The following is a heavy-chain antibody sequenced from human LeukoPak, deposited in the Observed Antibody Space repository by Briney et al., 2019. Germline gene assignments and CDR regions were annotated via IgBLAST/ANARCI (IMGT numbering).Heavy chain of an antibody. Sequence: GRSLRLSCAASGFTFSSYEMNWVRQAPGKGLEWVSYISSSGSTIYYADSVKGRFTISRDNAKNSLYLQMNSLRAEDTAVYYCARVEGIAVAGTGDAFDIWGQGTMVTVSS. J-gene: IGHJ3*02. V-gene: IGHV3-48*03. D-gene: IGHD6-19*01. CDR1: GFTFSSYE. CDR2: ISSSGSTI. CDR3: ARVEGIAVAGTGDAFDI.